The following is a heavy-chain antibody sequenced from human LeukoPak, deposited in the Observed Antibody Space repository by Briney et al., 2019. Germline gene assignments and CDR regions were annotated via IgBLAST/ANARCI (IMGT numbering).Heavy chain of an antibody. Sequence: GGSLRLSRAASGFTFSSYSMNWVRQAPGKGLEWVSYISSSSSTIYYADSVKGRFTISRDNAKNSLYLQMNSLRAEDTAVYYCARVDYDFWSGPSAFDIWGQGTMVTVSS. D-gene: IGHD3-3*01. J-gene: IGHJ3*02. CDR2: ISSSSSTI. CDR1: GFTFSSYS. CDR3: ARVDYDFWSGPSAFDI. V-gene: IGHV3-48*01.